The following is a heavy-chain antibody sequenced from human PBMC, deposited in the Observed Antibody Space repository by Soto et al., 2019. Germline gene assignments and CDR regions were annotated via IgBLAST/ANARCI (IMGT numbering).Heavy chain of an antibody. J-gene: IGHJ3*02. Sequence: QVQLVQSGAEVKKPGASVKVSCKASGYTFTSYGISWVRQAPGQGLEWMGWISAYNGNTNYAQKHQGRVTMTTDTSTSTAYMELRSLRSDDTAVYYCARVGWGYCSGGSCYQDAFDIWGQGTMVTVSS. D-gene: IGHD2-15*01. V-gene: IGHV1-18*01. CDR3: ARVGWGYCSGGSCYQDAFDI. CDR1: GYTFTSYG. CDR2: ISAYNGNT.